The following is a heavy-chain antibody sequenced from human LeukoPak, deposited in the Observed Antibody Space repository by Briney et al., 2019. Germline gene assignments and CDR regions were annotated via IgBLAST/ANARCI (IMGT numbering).Heavy chain of an antibody. CDR2: ISSSSSYI. CDR3: ARDSGIAGY. V-gene: IGHV3-21*01. CDR1: GFTFDDYG. J-gene: IGHJ4*02. D-gene: IGHD1-26*01. Sequence: GGSLRLSCAASGFTFDDYGMSWVRQAPGKGLEWVSSISSSSSYIYYADSVKGRFTISRDNAKNSLYLQMNSLRAEDTAVYYCARDSGIAGYWGQGTLVTVSS.